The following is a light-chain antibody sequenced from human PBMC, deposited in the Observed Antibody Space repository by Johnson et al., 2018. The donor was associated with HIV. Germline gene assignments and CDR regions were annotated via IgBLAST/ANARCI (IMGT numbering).Light chain of an antibody. CDR2: DNN. CDR3: GAWDSSLSAYV. V-gene: IGLV1-51*01. CDR1: SSNIGNNY. J-gene: IGLJ1*01. Sequence: QSVLTQPPSVSAAPGQKVTISCSGSSSNIGNNYVSWYQQLPGTAPKLLIYDNNKRPSGISDRFSGSKSGTSATLGITGLQTGDEADYYCGAWDSSLSAYVFGTGTKFTVL.